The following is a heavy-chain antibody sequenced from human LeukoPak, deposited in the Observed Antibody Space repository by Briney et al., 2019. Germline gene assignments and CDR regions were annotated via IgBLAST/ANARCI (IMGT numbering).Heavy chain of an antibody. CDR3: ARHSSRGHYYDFDS. J-gene: IGHJ4*02. V-gene: IGHV1-69*02. Sequence: GASVKVSCKASGVTLITHIISWVRQAPGQGLEWVGRIIPMLSITNYAQKFQGRVTITAGKSTNTAYMELTSLTSEDTAVYFCARHSSRGHYYDFDSWGQGTLVTVSS. CDR1: GVTLITHI. D-gene: IGHD3-22*01. CDR2: IIPMLSIT.